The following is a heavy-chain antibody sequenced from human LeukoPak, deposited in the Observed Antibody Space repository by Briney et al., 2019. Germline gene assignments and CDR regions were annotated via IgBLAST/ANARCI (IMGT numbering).Heavy chain of an antibody. CDR3: AKVSHYGDYWAD. CDR1: GYTFTSYY. J-gene: IGHJ4*02. CDR2: INPSGGST. V-gene: IGHV1-46*01. D-gene: IGHD4-17*01. Sequence: ASVKVSCKASGYTFTSYYMHWVRQAPGQGLEWMGIINPSGGSTSYAQKFQGRVTMTRDMSTSTVYMELSSLRSEDTAVYYCAKVSHYGDYWADWGQGTLVTVSS.